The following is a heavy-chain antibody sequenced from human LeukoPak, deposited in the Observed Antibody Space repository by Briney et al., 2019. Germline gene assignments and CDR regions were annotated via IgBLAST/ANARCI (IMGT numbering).Heavy chain of an antibody. D-gene: IGHD1-26*01. CDR2: INHSGST. J-gene: IGHJ4*02. Sequence: SETLSLTCAVYGGSFSGYYWSWIRQPPGKGLEWIGEINHSGSTYYNPSLKSRVTISVDTSKNQFSLKLSSVTAADTAVYYCARGQIVGATALDYWGQGTLVTVSS. CDR3: ARGQIVGATALDY. V-gene: IGHV4-34*01. CDR1: GGSFSGYY.